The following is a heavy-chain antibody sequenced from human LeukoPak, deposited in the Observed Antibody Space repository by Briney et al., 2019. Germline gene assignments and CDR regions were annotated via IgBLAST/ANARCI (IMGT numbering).Heavy chain of an antibody. CDR2: ISSSGGPT. V-gene: IGHV3-23*01. CDR1: GFTFSSYA. J-gene: IGHJ2*01. CDR3: VRKASYYDSSEDGYFDL. Sequence: GGSLRLSCAASGFTFSSYAMTWVRQAPGKGLEWVSGISSSGGPTYHADSVKGRFTISRDNSKNTLYLQMNSLRAEDTAVYYCVRKASYYDSSEDGYFDLWGRGTLVTVSS. D-gene: IGHD3-22*01.